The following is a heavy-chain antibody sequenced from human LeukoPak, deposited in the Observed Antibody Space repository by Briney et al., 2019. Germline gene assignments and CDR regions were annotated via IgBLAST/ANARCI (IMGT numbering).Heavy chain of an antibody. CDR3: ARNAGSGYYSW. J-gene: IGHJ4*02. CDR1: GFTFSTYW. D-gene: IGHD3-3*01. V-gene: IGHV3-74*01. CDR2: INGDGSST. Sequence: PGGSLRLSCAASGFTFSTYWMHWVRQAPGEGLVWVSRINGDGSSTNYADSVKGRFIISRDNAKNSLYLQMNSLRAEDTAVYYCARNAGSGYYSWWGQGTLVTVSS.